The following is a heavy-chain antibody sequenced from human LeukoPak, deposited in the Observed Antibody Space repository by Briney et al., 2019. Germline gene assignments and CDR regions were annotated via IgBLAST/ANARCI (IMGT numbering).Heavy chain of an antibody. J-gene: IGHJ5*02. CDR1: GGPISSYY. CDR3: VRSPQLDP. CDR2: IQNSVTSY. Sequence: PSETLSLTCSVSGGPISSYYWSWVRQPPGKGLEWIGYIQNSVTSYTDNPSLQSRVTISVDTSKNQFSLKVTSVTAADTAVYYCVRSPQLDPWGQGTLVTVSS. V-gene: IGHV4-59*01.